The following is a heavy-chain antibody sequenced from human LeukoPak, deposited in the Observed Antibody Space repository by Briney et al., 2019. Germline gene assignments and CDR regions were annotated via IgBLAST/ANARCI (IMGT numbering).Heavy chain of an antibody. Sequence: PGGSLRLSCVASGFNFRSYWIHWVRQAPGEGLVWVSRINSDGTGTYADSVKGRFTISRDNTNNTLYLQMNSLRADDTAVYYCTRDTRTCHSSGCWKPSDYWGQGALVTVSS. V-gene: IGHV3-74*01. D-gene: IGHD3-22*01. CDR3: TRDTRTCHSSGCWKPSDY. CDR1: GFNFRSYW. CDR2: INSDGTGT. J-gene: IGHJ4*02.